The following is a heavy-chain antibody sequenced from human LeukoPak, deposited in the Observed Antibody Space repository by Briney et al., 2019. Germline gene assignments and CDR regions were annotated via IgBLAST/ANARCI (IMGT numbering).Heavy chain of an antibody. D-gene: IGHD3-10*01. J-gene: IGHJ4*02. CDR2: IKQDGSEK. CDR3: ASMYGSGSNYFDY. V-gene: IGHV3-7*01. CDR1: GFTFSSYW. Sequence: GGSLRLSCAASGFTFSSYWMSWVRQAPGKGLEWVANIKQDGSEKYYVDSVKGRFTISRDNAKNLLYLQMNSLRAEDTAVYYCASMYGSGSNYFDYWGQGTLVTVSS.